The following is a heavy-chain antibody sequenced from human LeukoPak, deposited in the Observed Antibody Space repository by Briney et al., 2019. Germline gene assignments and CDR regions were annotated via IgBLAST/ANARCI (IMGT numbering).Heavy chain of an antibody. CDR1: GGSFSTYY. CDR3: ARGQGGNYYLNYFDY. V-gene: IGHV4-59*01. J-gene: IGHJ4*02. CDR2: FYYSGST. Sequence: SETLSLTCTLTGGSFSTYYWSWIRQPPGKGLEWIGHFYYSGSTNYNPSLKSRVTISVDTSRNQFSLKLTSVTAADTAVYYCARGQGGNYYLNYFDYWGQGALVTVSS. D-gene: IGHD1-26*01.